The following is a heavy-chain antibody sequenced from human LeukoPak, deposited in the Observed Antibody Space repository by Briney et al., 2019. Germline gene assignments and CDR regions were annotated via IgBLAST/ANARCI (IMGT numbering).Heavy chain of an antibody. D-gene: IGHD1-26*01. J-gene: IGHJ5*02. CDR1: GGSFSGYY. CDR3: ARAATGLFKFDP. CDR2: INHSGST. V-gene: IGHV4-34*01. Sequence: SETLSLTCAVYGGSFSGYYWSWIRQPPGKGLEWIGEINHSGSTNYNPSLKSRVTISVDTSKNQFSLKLSSVTAADTAVYYCARAATGLFKFDPWGQGTLVTVSS.